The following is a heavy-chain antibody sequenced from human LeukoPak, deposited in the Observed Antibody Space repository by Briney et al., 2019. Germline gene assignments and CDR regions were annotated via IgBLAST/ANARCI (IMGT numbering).Heavy chain of an antibody. J-gene: IGHJ4*02. CDR2: VSRSGGST. CDR3: AKELVAVAGDRGVDY. CDR1: GFTFSSYA. D-gene: IGHD6-19*01. Sequence: PGGSLRLSCAASGFTFSSYAMSWVRQAPGKGLEWVSGVSRSGGSTYYADSVKGRFTISRDNSKNTLYLQMNSLRAEDTAVYYCAKELVAVAGDRGVDYWGQGTLVTVSS. V-gene: IGHV3-23*01.